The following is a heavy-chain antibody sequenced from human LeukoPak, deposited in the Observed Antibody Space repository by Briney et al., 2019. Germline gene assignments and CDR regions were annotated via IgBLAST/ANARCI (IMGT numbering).Heavy chain of an antibody. D-gene: IGHD5-18*01. J-gene: IGHJ5*01. Sequence: SVKVSCKAPGHTQSNLSISCAPQAPGQGLEWMGRFIPFLNAPHYAQNFRGRVTITADKSTSTAYMELCSLRSEDTALYYCARGYGVEWLDCWVEGTLLTVSS. V-gene: IGHV1-69*08. CDR2: FIPFLNAP. CDR1: GHTQSNLS. CDR3: ARGYGVEWLDC.